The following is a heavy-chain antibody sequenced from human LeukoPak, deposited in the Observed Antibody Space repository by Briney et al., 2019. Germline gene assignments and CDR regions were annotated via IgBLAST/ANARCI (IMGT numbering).Heavy chain of an antibody. D-gene: IGHD2-2*02. CDR1: GFTFSSYE. J-gene: IGHJ6*03. CDR2: ISSSGSTI. Sequence: GGSLRLSCAASGFTFSSYEMSWVRQAPGKGLEWVSYISSSGSTIYYADSVKGRFTISRDNSKNTMFLQMNSLRAEDTAVYSCAKDTGYCSTSNCYNYYYMDVWGKGTTVTLSS. CDR3: AKDTGYCSTSNCYNYYYMDV. V-gene: IGHV3-48*03.